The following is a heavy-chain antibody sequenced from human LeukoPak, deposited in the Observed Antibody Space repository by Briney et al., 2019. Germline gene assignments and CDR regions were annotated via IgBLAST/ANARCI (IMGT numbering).Heavy chain of an antibody. V-gene: IGHV4-39*01. CDR1: GGSISSSDY. CDR2: FYYSGST. Sequence: SETLSLTCTVSGGSISSSDYWGWIRQPPGKGLEWIGSFYYSGSTYYSPSLKSRVTISVDTSKNQFSLKLSSVTPEDTAVYYCARGGAGVEITVTEIYFDYWGQGTLVTVSS. CDR3: ARGGAGVEITVTEIYFDY. J-gene: IGHJ4*02. D-gene: IGHD4-17*01.